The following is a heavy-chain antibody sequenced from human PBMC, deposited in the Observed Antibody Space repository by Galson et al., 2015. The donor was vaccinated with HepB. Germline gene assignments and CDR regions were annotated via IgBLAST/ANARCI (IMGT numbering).Heavy chain of an antibody. Sequence: SLRLSCAASGFTFSSYSMNWVRQAPGKGLEWVSSISSSSSYIYYADSVKGRFTISRDNAKNSLYLQMNSLRAEDTAVYYCARDLGYCSSTSCSEYYFDYWGQGTLVTVSS. CDR1: GFTFSSYS. V-gene: IGHV3-21*01. J-gene: IGHJ4*02. D-gene: IGHD2-2*01. CDR2: ISSSSSYI. CDR3: ARDLGYCSSTSCSEYYFDY.